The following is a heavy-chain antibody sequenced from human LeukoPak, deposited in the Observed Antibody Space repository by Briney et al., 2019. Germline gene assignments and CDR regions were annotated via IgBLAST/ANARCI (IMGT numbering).Heavy chain of an antibody. CDR1: GFTVSSNY. CDR3: AREFRMATIKGAFDI. Sequence: GGSLRLSCAASGFTVSSNYMSWVRQAPGKGLEWVSVIYSGGSTYYADSVKGRFTISRDNSKNTLYLQMNSLRAEDTAVYHCAREFRMATIKGAFDIWGQGTMVTVSS. D-gene: IGHD5-24*01. V-gene: IGHV3-53*01. J-gene: IGHJ3*02. CDR2: IYSGGST.